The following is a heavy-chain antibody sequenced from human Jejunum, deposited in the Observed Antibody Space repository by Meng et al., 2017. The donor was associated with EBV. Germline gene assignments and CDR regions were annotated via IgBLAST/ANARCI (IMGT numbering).Heavy chain of an antibody. V-gene: IGHV4-4*02. CDR3: VRGGDYCLVY. CDR1: GDSIDSRNW. CDR2: IYYSGST. D-gene: IGHD2-21*02. Sequence: QVPLKGRGPGLVKPSGTLSLLCAVLGDSIDSRNWWSWVRQSPERGLEWIGEIYYSGSTNYNPSLKSRVTILVDRSENHFSLHLSSVTAADTAVYYCVRGGDYCLVYWGQGTLVTVSS. J-gene: IGHJ4*02.